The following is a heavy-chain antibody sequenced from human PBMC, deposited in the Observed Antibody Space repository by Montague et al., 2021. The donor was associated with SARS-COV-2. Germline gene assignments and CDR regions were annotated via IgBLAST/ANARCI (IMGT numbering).Heavy chain of an antibody. Sequence: SETLSLTCTVSGASISSRSYYWGWIRQPPGKGLEWIGSIYYSGSTYYNPSLKSRVTISVDTSKNQFSLKLSSVTAADTAVYYCARQEYYYDSSGYGRMDWFDPWGQGTLVTVSS. CDR1: GASISSRSYY. V-gene: IGHV4-39*01. CDR2: IYYSGST. J-gene: IGHJ5*02. D-gene: IGHD3-22*01. CDR3: ARQEYYYDSSGYGRMDWFDP.